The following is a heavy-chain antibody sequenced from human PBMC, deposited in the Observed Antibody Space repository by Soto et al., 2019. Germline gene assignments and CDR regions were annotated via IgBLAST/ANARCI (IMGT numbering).Heavy chain of an antibody. Sequence: SQTLSLTCPISWRSVSSNTATWNWVRQSPSRGLEWLGRTYYRSNWNFDYALSVKSRITINPDTSKNQFSLQLNSLTPEDTAVYYCAGELDIHHGLGYWGPGTSVTVSS. CDR1: WRSVSSNTAT. CDR2: TYYRSNWNF. J-gene: IGHJ4*02. V-gene: IGHV6-1*01. D-gene: IGHD6-19*01. CDR3: AGELDIHHGLGY.